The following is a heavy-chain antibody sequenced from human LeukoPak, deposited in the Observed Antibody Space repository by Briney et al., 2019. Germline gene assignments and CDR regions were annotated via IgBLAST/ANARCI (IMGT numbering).Heavy chain of an antibody. D-gene: IGHD6-13*01. CDR1: GFTFSSYA. Sequence: PGGSLRLSCAASGFTFSSYAMSWVRQAPGKGLEWVSAISGSGGSTYYADSVKGRFTISRDNSKNTLYLQMNSLRAEDTAVYYCAKDMEVGSSSWYTDAFDIWGQGTMVTVSS. J-gene: IGHJ3*02. CDR3: AKDMEVGSSSWYTDAFDI. CDR2: ISGSGGST. V-gene: IGHV3-23*01.